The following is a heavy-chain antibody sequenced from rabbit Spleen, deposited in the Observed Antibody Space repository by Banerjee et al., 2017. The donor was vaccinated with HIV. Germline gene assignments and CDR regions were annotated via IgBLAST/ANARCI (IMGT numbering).Heavy chain of an antibody. J-gene: IGHJ3*01. Sequence: QLEESGGGLVKPEGSLTLTCKASGVSLNDKDVMCWVRQAPGKGLEWIGYIDPVFGTTHYASWVNGRFTISNDNAQNTLYLQMNSLTAADTATYFCARDLVAVIGWNFSLWGQGTLVTVS. D-gene: IGHD1-1*01. CDR2: IDPVFGTT. V-gene: IGHV1S7*01. CDR3: ARDLVAVIGWNFSL. CDR1: GVSLNDKD.